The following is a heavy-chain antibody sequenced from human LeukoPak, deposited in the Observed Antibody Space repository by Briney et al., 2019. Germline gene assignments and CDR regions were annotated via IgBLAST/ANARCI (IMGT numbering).Heavy chain of an antibody. J-gene: IGHJ5*02. CDR1: GFTFSDYY. Sequence: GGSLRPSCAASGFTFSDYYMRCIRHAPGRGLEWVLYISSSGSTIYYEDSMKGRFTIHTDNRTNSLSLQTNSLRGENTAVYYCARDQSVYDILTGLNWFDPCGQGTLVTVSS. CDR3: ARDQSVYDILTGLNWFDP. V-gene: IGHV3-11*01. CDR2: ISSSGSTI. D-gene: IGHD3-9*01.